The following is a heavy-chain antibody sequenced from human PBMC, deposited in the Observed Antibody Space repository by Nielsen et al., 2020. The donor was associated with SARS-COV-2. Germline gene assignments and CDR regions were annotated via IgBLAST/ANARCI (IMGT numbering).Heavy chain of an antibody. CDR3: ARAPRMYSSGWYGYYYYMDV. V-gene: IGHV3-30*03. CDR2: ISYDGSNK. J-gene: IGHJ6*03. D-gene: IGHD6-19*01. Sequence: WIRQPPGKGLEWVAVISYDGSNKYYADSVKGRFTISRDNSKNTLYLQMNSLRAEDTAVYYCARAPRMYSSGWYGYYYYMDVWGKGTTVTVSS.